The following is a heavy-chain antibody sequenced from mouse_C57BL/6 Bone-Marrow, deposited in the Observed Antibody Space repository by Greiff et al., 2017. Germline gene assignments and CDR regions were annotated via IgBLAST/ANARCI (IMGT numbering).Heavy chain of an antibody. CDR2: IDPETGGT. CDR1: GYTFTDYE. Sequence: QVQLQQSGAELVRPGASVTMSCKASGYTFTDYEMHWVKQTPVQGLEWIGAIDPETGGTAYNQKFKGKAILTADKSSTTAYMELRSLTSKDSAVYDCTRKCYYYGSSFAYWGKGPLVTVSA. J-gene: IGHJ3*01. D-gene: IGHD1-1*01. CDR3: TRKCYYYGSSFAY. V-gene: IGHV1-15*01.